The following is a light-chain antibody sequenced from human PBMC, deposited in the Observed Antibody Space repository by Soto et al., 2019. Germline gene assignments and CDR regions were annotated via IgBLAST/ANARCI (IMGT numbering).Light chain of an antibody. CDR1: SSDVGGYNY. V-gene: IGLV2-14*01. J-gene: IGLJ1*01. CDR3: SSYTSSSPFV. CDR2: DVS. Sequence: QSVLTQPASVSGSPGQSITISCTGTSSDVGGYNYVSWYQQHPGKAPKLMIYDVSNRPSGVSNRFSGSKSGNTASLTISGLQAEGEADYYCSSYTSSSPFVFGTGTQLTVL.